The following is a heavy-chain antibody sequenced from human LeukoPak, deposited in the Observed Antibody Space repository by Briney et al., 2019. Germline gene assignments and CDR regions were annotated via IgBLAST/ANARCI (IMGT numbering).Heavy chain of an antibody. CDR2: ISGSGGST. Sequence: PGGSLRLSCAASGFTFSSYVMSWVRQAPGRGLEWVSAISGSGGSTYYADSVKGRFTISRDNSKNTLYLQMNSLRAEDTAVYYCASRPYSSGWYEKMYFDYWGQGTLVTVSS. D-gene: IGHD6-19*01. J-gene: IGHJ4*02. V-gene: IGHV3-23*01. CDR3: ASRPYSSGWYEKMYFDY. CDR1: GFTFSSYV.